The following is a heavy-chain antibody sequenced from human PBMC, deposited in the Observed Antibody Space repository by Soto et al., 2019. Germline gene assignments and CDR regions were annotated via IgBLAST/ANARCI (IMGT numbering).Heavy chain of an antibody. CDR1: GYSISSGYY. CDR3: ARDLLGVVVPATPGFFDY. V-gene: IGHV4-38-2*02. D-gene: IGHD2-2*01. Sequence: SETLSLTCAVSGYSISSGYYWGWIRQPPGKGLEWIGSIYHSGSTYYNPSLKSRVTISVDTSKNQFSLKLSSVTAADTAVYYCARDLLGVVVPATPGFFDYWGQGTLVTVS. CDR2: IYHSGST. J-gene: IGHJ4*02.